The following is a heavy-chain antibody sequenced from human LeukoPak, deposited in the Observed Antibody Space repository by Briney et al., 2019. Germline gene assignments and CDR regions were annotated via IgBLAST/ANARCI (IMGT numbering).Heavy chain of an antibody. V-gene: IGHV3-7*01. CDR1: GFTFSNYW. CDR3: ATGRTKKY. Sequence: GGSLRLSCVASGFTFSNYWMDWVRQAPGERPEWVANIKEDGSEKYYVDSVKGRFTISRDNAKNSLYLQMNSLRAEDTAVYYCATGRTKKYWGQGTLVTVSS. CDR2: IKEDGSEK. D-gene: IGHD2-8*01. J-gene: IGHJ4*02.